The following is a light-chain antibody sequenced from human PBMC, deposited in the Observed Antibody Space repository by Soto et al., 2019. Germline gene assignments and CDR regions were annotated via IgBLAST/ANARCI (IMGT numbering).Light chain of an antibody. J-gene: IGKJ2*01. V-gene: IGKV3-15*01. CDR1: QSVSSD. Sequence: EIVMTQSPATLSVSPGDRVTLSCRASQSVSSDLAWYQQRPGQAPRLLIYGASTRATGIPARFSGTGSGTEFTLTISSLQSEDFAIYSCQQYNNWPPYTFGQGPSWRSN. CDR3: QQYNNWPPYT. CDR2: GAS.